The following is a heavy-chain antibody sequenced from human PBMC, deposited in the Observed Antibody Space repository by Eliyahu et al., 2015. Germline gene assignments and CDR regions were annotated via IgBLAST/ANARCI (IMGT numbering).Heavy chain of an antibody. Sequence: QITLKESGPTLVKPTQTLTLTCTFSGFSLXTSGVGVGWIRQPPGKALEWLALISWDDDKRYSPSLKSRLTITKDTSKNQVVLTMTNMDPVDTATYYCAHRGGSRPPVGWFDPWGQGTLVTVSS. CDR3: AHRGGSRPPVGWFDP. J-gene: IGHJ5*02. D-gene: IGHD1-26*01. CDR2: ISWDDDK. V-gene: IGHV2-5*02. CDR1: GFSLXTSGVG.